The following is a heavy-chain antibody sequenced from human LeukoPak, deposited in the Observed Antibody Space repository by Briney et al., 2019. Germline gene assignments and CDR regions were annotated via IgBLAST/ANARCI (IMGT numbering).Heavy chain of an antibody. CDR2: ISSSGSTI. V-gene: IGHV3-48*03. J-gene: IGHJ4*02. CDR1: GFTFSSYE. Sequence: GGSLRLSCAASGFTFSSYEMNWVRQAPGKGLEWVSYISSSGSTIYYADSVKGRFTISRDNAKNSLYLQMNSLRAEDTAVHYCASGGYSYGYVVPFDYWGQGTLVTVSS. CDR3: ASGGYSYGYVVPFDY. D-gene: IGHD5-18*01.